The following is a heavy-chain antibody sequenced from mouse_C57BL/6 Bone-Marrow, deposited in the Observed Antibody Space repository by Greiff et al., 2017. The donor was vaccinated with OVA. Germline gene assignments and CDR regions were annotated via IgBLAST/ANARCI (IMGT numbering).Heavy chain of an antibody. CDR2: INPSSGYT. Sequence: QVHVKQSGAELAKPGASVKLSCKASGYTFTSYWMHWVKQRPGQGLEWIGYINPSSGYTKYNQKFKDKATLTADKSSSTAYMQLSSLTYEDSAVYYCGVYYYGSSFYFDYWGQGTTLTVSS. V-gene: IGHV1-7*01. J-gene: IGHJ2*01. CDR3: GVYYYGSSFYFDY. D-gene: IGHD1-1*01. CDR1: GYTFTSYW.